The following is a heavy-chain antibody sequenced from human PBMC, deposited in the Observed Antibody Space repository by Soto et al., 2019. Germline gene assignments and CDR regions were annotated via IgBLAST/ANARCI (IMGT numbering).Heavy chain of an antibody. CDR3: ASGNYDYVWGSYRYLYYYYYGMDV. D-gene: IGHD3-16*02. J-gene: IGHJ6*02. V-gene: IGHV1-69*13. CDR2: IIPIFGTA. CDR1: GGTFSSYA. Sequence: SVKVSCKASGGTFSSYAISWVRQAPGQGLEWMGGIIPIFGTANYAQKFQGRVTITADESTSTAYMELSSLRSEDTAVYYCASGNYDYVWGSYRYLYYYYYGMDVWGQGTTVTVSS.